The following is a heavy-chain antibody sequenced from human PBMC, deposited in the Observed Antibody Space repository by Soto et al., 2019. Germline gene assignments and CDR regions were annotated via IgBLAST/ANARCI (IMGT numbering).Heavy chain of an antibody. J-gene: IGHJ6*02. Sequence: QVQLQESGPGLVKPSETLSLMCTVSGGSITNYYWSWIRQSPAKGLEWIGYVSDSGSTKYNPSLKSRVTISLDTFKNQFSLKLTSLTAADTAVYYCARERVGHSAMDVWGQGTTVTVSS. CDR1: GGSITNYY. V-gene: IGHV4-59*12. CDR2: VSDSGST. CDR3: ARERVGHSAMDV. D-gene: IGHD1-26*01.